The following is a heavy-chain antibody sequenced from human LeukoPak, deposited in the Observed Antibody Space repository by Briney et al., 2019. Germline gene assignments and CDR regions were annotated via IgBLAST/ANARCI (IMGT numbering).Heavy chain of an antibody. V-gene: IGHV3-21*01. J-gene: IGHJ4*02. CDR3: ARDLHVLLWFGELDH. Sequence: GGSLRLSCAASGFTFSSYSMNWVRQAPGKGLEWVSSICSSSSYIYYADSVKGRFTISRDNAKNSLYPQMNSLRAEDTAVYYCARDLHVLLWFGELDHWGQGTLVTVSS. CDR1: GFTFSSYS. CDR2: ICSSSSYI. D-gene: IGHD3-10*01.